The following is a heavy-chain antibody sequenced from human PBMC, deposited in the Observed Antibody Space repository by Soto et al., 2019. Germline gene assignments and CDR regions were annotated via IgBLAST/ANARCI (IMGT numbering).Heavy chain of an antibody. V-gene: IGHV3-23*01. D-gene: IGHD3-9*01. CDR3: AKMGRHFPADRHDH. CDR2: ISGSDDST. J-gene: IGHJ4*02. CDR1: GFTFSTYA. Sequence: PGGSLRLSCAASGFTFSTYAMTWVRQAPGKGLKWVSAISGSDDSTYYADSVKGRFTISRDNSKNTVFLQMDSLRAEDTAVYYCAKMGRHFPADRHDHWGQGTLVTVSS.